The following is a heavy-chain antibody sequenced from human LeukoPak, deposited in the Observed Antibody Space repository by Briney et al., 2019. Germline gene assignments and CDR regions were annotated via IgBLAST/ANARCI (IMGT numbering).Heavy chain of an antibody. D-gene: IGHD3-22*01. J-gene: IGHJ4*02. CDR2: IKQDGSEK. CDR3: ARDPAADYYDSSGYFDY. V-gene: IGHV3-7*01. CDR1: SGFTFTSNW. Sequence: TGGSLRLSCAASSGFTFTSNWMSWVRQAPGKGLEWVANIKQDGSEKYYVDSVKGRFTISRDNAKNSLYLQMNSLRAEDTAVYYCARDPAADYYDSSGYFDYWGQGTLVTVSS.